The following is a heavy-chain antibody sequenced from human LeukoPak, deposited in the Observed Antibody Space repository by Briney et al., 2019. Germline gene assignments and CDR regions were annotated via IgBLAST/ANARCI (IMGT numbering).Heavy chain of an antibody. CDR3: ARDSDIVATSFDY. J-gene: IGHJ4*02. V-gene: IGHV3-48*03. CDR2: ISSSGSTI. CDR1: GFTFSSYE. D-gene: IGHD5-12*01. Sequence: GGSLRLSCAASGFTFSSYEMNWVRQAPGKGLEWVSYISSSGSTIYYADSVKGRFTISRDNAKNSLYLQMNSLRAEDTAVYYCARDSDIVATSFDYWGQGTLVTVSS.